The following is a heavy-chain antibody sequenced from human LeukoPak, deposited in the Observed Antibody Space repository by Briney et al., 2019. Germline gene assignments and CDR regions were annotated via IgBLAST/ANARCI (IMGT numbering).Heavy chain of an antibody. CDR2: IRYGGSNK. CDR1: GFTFSSYG. CDR3: ARALDATFTPRPGGANFDY. Sequence: QPGGSLRLSCAASGFTFSSYGMHWVRQAPGKGLEWVAVIRYGGSNKYYADSVKGRFTISRDNSKDTLYLQVDSLRAEDTAISHCARALDATFTPRPGGANFDYWGKGTLVTVSS. J-gene: IGHJ4*02. D-gene: IGHD1-26*01. V-gene: IGHV3-30*03.